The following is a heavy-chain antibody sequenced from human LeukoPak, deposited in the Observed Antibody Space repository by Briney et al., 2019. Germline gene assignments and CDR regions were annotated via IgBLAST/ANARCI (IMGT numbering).Heavy chain of an antibody. J-gene: IGHJ4*02. CDR3: AKGYWVLRKGFDS. Sequence: GGSLRLSCVASGFTFSNYGMHWVRQAPGKGLEWVAFIQYEGKNKDYAEAVKGRFTISSDNSKNTLFLQMNNLTAEDTALYYCAKGYWVLRKGFDSWGQGTLVTVSS. D-gene: IGHD2-15*01. CDR2: IQYEGKNK. V-gene: IGHV3-30*02. CDR1: GFTFSNYG.